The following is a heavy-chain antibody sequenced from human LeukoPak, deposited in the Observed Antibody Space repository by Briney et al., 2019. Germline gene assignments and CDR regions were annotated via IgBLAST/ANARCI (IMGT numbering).Heavy chain of an antibody. Sequence: PGGSLRLSCAASGFTFSSYAMSWVRQAPGKGLEWVSAISGSGGSTYYADSVKGRFTISRDNSKNTLYLQMNSLRAEDTAVYYCARDSSDYLDYYYYMDVWGKGTTVTVSS. D-gene: IGHD4-11*01. CDR2: ISGSGGST. CDR3: ARDSSDYLDYYYYMDV. V-gene: IGHV3-23*01. CDR1: GFTFSSYA. J-gene: IGHJ6*03.